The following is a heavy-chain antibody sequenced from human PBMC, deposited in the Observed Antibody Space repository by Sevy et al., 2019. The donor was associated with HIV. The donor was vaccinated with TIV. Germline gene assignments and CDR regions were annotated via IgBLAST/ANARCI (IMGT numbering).Heavy chain of an antibody. V-gene: IGHV4-34*01. J-gene: IGHJ6*02. Sequence: SETLSLTCAVYGGSFSGYYWSWIRQPPGKGLEWIGEINHSGSTNYSPSLKSRVTISVDTSKNQFSLKLSSVTAADTAVYYCARGRSSSWFYYYYGMDVWGQGTTVTVSS. CDR1: GGSFSGYY. D-gene: IGHD6-13*01. CDR2: INHSGST. CDR3: ARGRSSSWFYYYYGMDV.